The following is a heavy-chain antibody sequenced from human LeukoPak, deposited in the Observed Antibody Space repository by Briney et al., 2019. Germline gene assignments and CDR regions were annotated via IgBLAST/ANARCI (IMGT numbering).Heavy chain of an antibody. Sequence: GASVKVSCKASGGTLSSHGISWVRQAPGQGLEWMGGIIPTSATANYAEKFQGRVTIIADGSTSTAYMELSSLRFEDTAVYYCASSRLGEVLGVVTHGYYFDYWGQGTLVTVSS. V-gene: IGHV1-69*13. CDR2: IIPTSATA. J-gene: IGHJ4*02. CDR1: GGTLSSHG. CDR3: ASSRLGEVLGVVTHGYYFDY. D-gene: IGHD3-3*01.